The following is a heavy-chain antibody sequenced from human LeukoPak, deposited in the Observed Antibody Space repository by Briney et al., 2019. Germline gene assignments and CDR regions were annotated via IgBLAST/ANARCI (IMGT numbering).Heavy chain of an antibody. CDR2: ISGSGGST. CDR3: AQGSPIAVAGYFDY. CDR1: GFTFSSYA. D-gene: IGHD6-19*01. V-gene: IGHV3-23*01. J-gene: IGHJ4*02. Sequence: QAGGSLRLSCAASGFTFSSYAMSSVRQAPGKGPEWLSAISGSGGSTYYANSVKGRFTISRDNSKNTLYLQMNSLRAEDTAVYSCAQGSPIAVAGYFDYWGQGTLVTVSS.